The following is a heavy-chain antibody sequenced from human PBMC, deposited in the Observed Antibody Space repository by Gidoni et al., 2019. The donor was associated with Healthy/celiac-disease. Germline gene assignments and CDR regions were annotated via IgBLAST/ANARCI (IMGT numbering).Heavy chain of an antibody. CDR3: ARNGDLGIAAAGRLYFDY. V-gene: IGHV1-69*01. CDR2: IIPIFGTA. Sequence: VQLVQSGAGVKKPGSSVKVSWKASGGTFRSYAISWVRQAPGQGLEWMGGIIPIFGTANYAQKFQGRVTITADESTSTAYMELSSLRSEDTSVYYCARNGDLGIAAAGRLYFDYWGQGTLVTVSS. D-gene: IGHD6-13*01. CDR1: GGTFRSYA. J-gene: IGHJ4*02.